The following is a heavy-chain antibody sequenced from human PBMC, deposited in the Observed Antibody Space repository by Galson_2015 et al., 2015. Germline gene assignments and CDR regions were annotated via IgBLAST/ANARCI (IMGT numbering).Heavy chain of an antibody. CDR3: ARSSSSEAGEDY. J-gene: IGHJ4*02. D-gene: IGHD6-6*01. Sequence: SLRLSCAASGFTFSSYSVNWVRQAPGKGLEWVSSISSSSSCIYYADSVKGRFTISRDNAKNSLYLQMNSLRAEDTAVYYCARSSSSEAGEDYWGQGTLVTVSS. CDR2: ISSSSSCI. V-gene: IGHV3-21*01. CDR1: GFTFSSYS.